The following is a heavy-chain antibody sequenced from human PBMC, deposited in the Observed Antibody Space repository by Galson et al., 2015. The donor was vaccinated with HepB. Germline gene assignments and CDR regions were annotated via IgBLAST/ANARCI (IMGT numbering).Heavy chain of an antibody. J-gene: IGHJ3*02. CDR2: IKQDGGEK. Sequence: SLRLSCAASGFTFSTYWMTWVRQAPGKGLEWVAKIKQDGGEKYYVESVKGRYTISRDSAKNSLYLQMNSLRAEDTAVYYCARGDCGSTSRYGYGAFDIWGQGTMVTVSS. CDR3: ARGDCGSTSRYGYGAFDI. CDR1: GFTFSTYW. D-gene: IGHD2-2*01. V-gene: IGHV3-7*03.